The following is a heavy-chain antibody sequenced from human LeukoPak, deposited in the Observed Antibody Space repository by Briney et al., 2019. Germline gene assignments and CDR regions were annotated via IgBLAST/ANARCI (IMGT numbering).Heavy chain of an antibody. CDR2: INISGGSA. Sequence: GGSLRLSCAASAFTFSSYAMSWVRQAPGKGLEGVSTINISGGSAYYADSVKGRFTISRDNSKNTLYLQMNNLRAEDTAVYYCAKDLGRDGSEIFDYWGQGTLVTVSS. CDR1: AFTFSSYA. CDR3: AKDLGRDGSEIFDY. D-gene: IGHD5-24*01. V-gene: IGHV3-23*01. J-gene: IGHJ4*02.